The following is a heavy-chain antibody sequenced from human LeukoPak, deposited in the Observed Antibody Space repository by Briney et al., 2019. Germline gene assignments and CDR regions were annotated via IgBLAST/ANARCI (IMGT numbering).Heavy chain of an antibody. Sequence: GGSLRLSCAASGFTFGSYGMHWVRQAPGKGLEWVAFIRFDGRNIYYADSVKGRFTISRDNSKNTLYLQMNSLRAEDTAVYYCAKAVGYSSSYLGYWGPGTLVTVSS. D-gene: IGHD6-13*01. V-gene: IGHV3-30*02. CDR2: IRFDGRNI. CDR1: GFTFGSYG. CDR3: AKAVGYSSSYLGY. J-gene: IGHJ4*02.